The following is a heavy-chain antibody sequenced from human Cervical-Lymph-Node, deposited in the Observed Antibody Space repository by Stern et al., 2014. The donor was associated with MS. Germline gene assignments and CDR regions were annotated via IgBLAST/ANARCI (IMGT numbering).Heavy chain of an antibody. Sequence: EDQLVESGGGFVQPGGSLRLSCAASGFTFSSYSMNWVRQAPGKGLEWVSYISSSSSTIYYADSVKGRFTISRDNAKNSLYLQMNSLRDEDTAVYYCARNSDCSSTSCYVYYYYGMDVWGQGTTVTVSS. J-gene: IGHJ6*02. CDR2: ISSSSSTI. CDR1: GFTFSSYS. CDR3: ARNSDCSSTSCYVYYYYGMDV. D-gene: IGHD2-2*01. V-gene: IGHV3-48*02.